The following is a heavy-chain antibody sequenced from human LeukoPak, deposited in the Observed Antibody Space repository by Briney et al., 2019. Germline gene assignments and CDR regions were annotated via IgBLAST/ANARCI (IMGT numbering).Heavy chain of an antibody. J-gene: IGHJ4*02. Sequence: ASVKVSCKASGYTFTSYYMHWVRQAPGQGLEWMGIINPSGGSTSYAQKFQGRVTMTRDTSTSTVYMELSCLRSEDTAVYYCATHSRYSSSWYLSDYWGQGTLVTVSS. CDR1: GYTFTSYY. CDR3: ATHSRYSSSWYLSDY. D-gene: IGHD6-13*01. V-gene: IGHV1-46*01. CDR2: INPSGGST.